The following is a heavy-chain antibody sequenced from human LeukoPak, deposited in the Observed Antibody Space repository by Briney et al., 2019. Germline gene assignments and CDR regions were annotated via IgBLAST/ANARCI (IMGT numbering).Heavy chain of an antibody. Sequence: GSLRLSCTASGFTSGDYALSWIRQPPGKGLEWIGSIYYSGSTYYNPSLKSRVTISVDTSKNQFSLKLSSVTAADTAVYYCATSLAVAFGGWFDPWGQGTLVTVSS. CDR2: IYYSGST. CDR3: ATSLAVAFGGWFDP. CDR1: GFTSGDYA. D-gene: IGHD6-19*01. J-gene: IGHJ5*02. V-gene: IGHV4-39*01.